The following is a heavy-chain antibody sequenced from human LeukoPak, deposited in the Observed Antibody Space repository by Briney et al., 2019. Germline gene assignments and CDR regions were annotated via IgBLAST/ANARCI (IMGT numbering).Heavy chain of an antibody. CDR1: GGSISGYY. V-gene: IGHV4-59*08. D-gene: IGHD1-1*01. CDR2: IFDSGGT. CDR3: AGPRDDFSYSYGMDV. Sequence: PSETLSLTCTVSGGSISGYYWSWIRQPPGKGLEWIGYIFDSGGTSYNSSLKSRVTLSVDPSKNEFSLRLSSVTAADTAVYYCAGPRDDFSYSYGMDVWGQGTTVTVSS. J-gene: IGHJ6*02.